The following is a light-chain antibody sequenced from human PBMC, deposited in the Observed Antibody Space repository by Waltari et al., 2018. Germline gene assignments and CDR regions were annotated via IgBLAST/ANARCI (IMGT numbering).Light chain of an antibody. J-gene: IGKJ4*01. V-gene: IGKV1-33*01. Sequence: DIQMTQSPSSLSASVGDRVTITCQATQDISNYLNWYQQKPVQAPKLLIYDATSLQTGVPSRFSGSGSGTDFTFTISSLQPEDIATYYCQQFDNLPLTFGGGTKVEIK. CDR1: QDISNY. CDR2: DAT. CDR3: QQFDNLPLT.